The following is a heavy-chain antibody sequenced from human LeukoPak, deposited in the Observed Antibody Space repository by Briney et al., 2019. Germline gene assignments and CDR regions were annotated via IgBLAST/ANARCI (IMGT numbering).Heavy chain of an antibody. V-gene: IGHV4-34*01. CDR3: ATLYSRGY. Sequence: SETLSLTCAVYGGSFSGYYWSWIRQPPGKGLEWIREINHSGSTNYNPSLKSRVTISVDTSKNQFSLKLSSVTAADTAVYYCATLYSRGYWGQGTLVTVSS. CDR1: GGSFSGYY. D-gene: IGHD3-16*01. J-gene: IGHJ4*02. CDR2: INHSGST.